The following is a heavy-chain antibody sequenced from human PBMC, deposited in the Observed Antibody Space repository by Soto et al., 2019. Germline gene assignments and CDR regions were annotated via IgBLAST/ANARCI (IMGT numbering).Heavy chain of an antibody. Sequence: EVHLVESGGALVQTGGSLRLSCSASGFSFRSYAMHWVRQAPGKGLEYVSGISSQGGSTNYADSVKGRFTISRDNANNTLFLQMSGLRADDTAVYYCVKNGIAAVIGGFSWFDPWGQGTLVTVSS. D-gene: IGHD6-13*01. CDR3: VKNGIAAVIGGFSWFDP. CDR1: GFSFRSYA. J-gene: IGHJ5*02. V-gene: IGHV3-64D*08. CDR2: ISSQGGST.